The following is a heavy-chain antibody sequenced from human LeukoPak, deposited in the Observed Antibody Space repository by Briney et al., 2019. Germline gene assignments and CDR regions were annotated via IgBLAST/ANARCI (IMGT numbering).Heavy chain of an antibody. CDR3: ARDVDYYGSGSYHYFDP. J-gene: IGHJ5*02. CDR2: MYYSGST. D-gene: IGHD3-10*01. CDR1: GGSISSSTYY. Sequence: PSETLSLTCTVSGGSISSSTYYWGWIRQPPGKGLEWIGSMYYSGSTYYNPSLKSRVTISVDTSKNQFSLKLSSVTAADTAVYYCARDVDYYGSGSYHYFDPWGQGTLVTVSS. V-gene: IGHV4-39*07.